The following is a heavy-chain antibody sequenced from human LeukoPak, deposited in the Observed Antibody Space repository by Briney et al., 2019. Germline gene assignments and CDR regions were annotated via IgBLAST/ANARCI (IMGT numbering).Heavy chain of an antibody. CDR2: IIPILGIA. CDR1: GGTFSSYA. J-gene: IGHJ5*02. V-gene: IGHV1-69*04. CDR3: ASTLVVPAAMGVWFDP. D-gene: IGHD2-2*01. Sequence: SVKVSCKASGGTFSSYAISWVRQAPGQGLEWMGRIIPILGIASYAQKFQGRVTMTRDTSTSTVYMELSSLRSGDTAVYYCASTLVVPAAMGVWFDPWGQGTLVTVSS.